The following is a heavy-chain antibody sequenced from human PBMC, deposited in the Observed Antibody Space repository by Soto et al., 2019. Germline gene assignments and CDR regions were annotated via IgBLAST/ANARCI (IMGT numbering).Heavy chain of an antibody. D-gene: IGHD2-15*01. CDR1: GGSISSSNW. J-gene: IGHJ5*02. Sequence: KPSETLSLTCAVSGGSISSSNWWSWVRQPPGKGLEWIGEIYHSGSTNYNPSLKSRVTISVDKSKNQFSLKLSSVTAADTAVYYCARDELGYCSGGSCYSGTGWFDPWGQGTLVTVSS. CDR3: ARDELGYCSGGSCYSGTGWFDP. V-gene: IGHV4-4*02. CDR2: IYHSGST.